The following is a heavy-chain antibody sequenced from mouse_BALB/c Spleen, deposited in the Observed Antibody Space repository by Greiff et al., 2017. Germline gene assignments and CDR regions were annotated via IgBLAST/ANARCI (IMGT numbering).Heavy chain of an antibody. CDR1: GYTFTSYY. V-gene: IGHV1S56*01. D-gene: IGHD2-14*01. J-gene: IGHJ4*01. CDR2: IYPGNVNT. Sequence: QVQLQQSGPELVKPGASVRISCKASGYTFTSYYIHWVKQRPGQGLEWIGWIYPGNVNTKYNEKFKGKATLTADKSSSTAYMQLSSLTSEDSAVYFCARGYRYDVGYYAMDYWGQGTSVTVSS. CDR3: ARGYRYDVGYYAMDY.